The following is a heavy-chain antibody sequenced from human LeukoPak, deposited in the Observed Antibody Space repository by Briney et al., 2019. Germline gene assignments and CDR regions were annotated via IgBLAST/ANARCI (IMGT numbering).Heavy chain of an antibody. CDR2: IDRSGNT. CDR3: ARMDDYFGSGNYYNVINYYYMDV. J-gene: IGHJ6*03. V-gene: IGHV4-38-2*01. CDR1: GYSISSGYY. Sequence: SETLSLTCAVSGYSISSGYYWGWIRQSPGKGLEWIGRIDRSGNTYYSPPLKSRVAISVDTSSNQFSLRLTSVTAADTAVYYCARMDDYFGSGNYYNVINYYYMDVWGKGTTVTVS. D-gene: IGHD3-10*01.